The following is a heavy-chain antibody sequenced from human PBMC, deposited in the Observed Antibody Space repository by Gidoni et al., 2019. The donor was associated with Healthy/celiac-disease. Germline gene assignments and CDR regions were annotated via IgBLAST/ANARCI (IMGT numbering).Heavy chain of an antibody. Sequence: QVQLQQWGAGLLQPSETLSLTCAVYGGSFSGYYCRWSRQPPGKGLEWIGEINHSGSTNDNPSLKSRVTISVDTSKNQFSLKLSSVTAADTAVYYCASLSDYVWGSYEYWGQGTLVTVSS. CDR1: GGSFSGYY. CDR3: ASLSDYVWGSYEY. D-gene: IGHD3-16*01. V-gene: IGHV4-34*01. J-gene: IGHJ4*02. CDR2: INHSGST.